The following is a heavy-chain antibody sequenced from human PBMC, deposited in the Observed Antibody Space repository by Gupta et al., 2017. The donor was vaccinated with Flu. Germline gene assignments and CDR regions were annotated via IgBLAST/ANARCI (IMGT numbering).Heavy chain of an antibody. Sequence: EVQLVESGGGLVKPGGSLRLSCAASRFLFSNYSMTWVRQAPGKGLEWVSSISRRSSFITYADSVKGRFTISRDNARNSLYLDMSSLRVEDTAVYYCSRMGTGYSSAWYIDFWGLGTQVTVSS. V-gene: IGHV3-21*02. CDR2: ISRRSSFI. CDR1: RFLFSNYS. J-gene: IGHJ4*02. D-gene: IGHD5-18*01. CDR3: SRMGTGYSSAWYIDF.